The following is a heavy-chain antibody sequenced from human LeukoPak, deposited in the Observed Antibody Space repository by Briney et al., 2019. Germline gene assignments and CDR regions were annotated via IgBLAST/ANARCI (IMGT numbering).Heavy chain of an antibody. D-gene: IGHD1-1*01. CDR1: GYTFITFA. Sequence: ASVNVSCKASGYTFITFAIRWVRHAPGQGREWMGWIIPSSGHTNYTQKSQDRLTMSKDTSTGIAYMQLRSLRCDDTAVYYCARAGTTVTGGDAFDIWGQGTMVTVSS. CDR2: IIPSSGHT. J-gene: IGHJ3*02. CDR3: ARAGTTVTGGDAFDI. V-gene: IGHV1-18*01.